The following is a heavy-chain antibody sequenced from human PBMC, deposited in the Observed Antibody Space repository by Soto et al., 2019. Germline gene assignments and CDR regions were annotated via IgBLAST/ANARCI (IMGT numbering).Heavy chain of an antibody. CDR2: IFSSDSSA. D-gene: IGHD6-19*01. V-gene: IGHV5-51*01. Sequence: GESLKISCKASGFTFSSYSLGWVRHMPGKGLQWMGNIFSSDSSAKYSPSFVGQVTISVDRSINTAYLQWSSLKASDPAIYYCGAWRGSGWFDYWGTGTLVTVSS. CDR3: GAWRGSGWFDY. J-gene: IGHJ4*02. CDR1: GFTFSSYS.